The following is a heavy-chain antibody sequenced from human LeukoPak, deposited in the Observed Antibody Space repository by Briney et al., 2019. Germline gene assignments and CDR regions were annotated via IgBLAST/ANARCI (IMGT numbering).Heavy chain of an antibody. D-gene: IGHD5-18*01. Sequence: SETLSLTCTVSGGSISTFYWSWIRQPPGKGLEWIGYIYYSGSTDYNPSLKSRVLISADTSKNQFSLKMTSVTAADTAVYYCARGWGYSYAPLLYGGQGTLVTVSS. CDR1: GGSISTFY. CDR2: IYYSGST. CDR3: ARGWGYSYAPLLY. J-gene: IGHJ4*02. V-gene: IGHV4-59*01.